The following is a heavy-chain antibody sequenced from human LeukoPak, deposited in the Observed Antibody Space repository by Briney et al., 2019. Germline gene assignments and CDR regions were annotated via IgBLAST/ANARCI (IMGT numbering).Heavy chain of an antibody. CDR1: GFTFSNYW. V-gene: IGHV3-7*01. D-gene: IGHD6-13*01. CDR3: TQNLVAAAGDH. J-gene: IGHJ4*02. Sequence: PGGSLRLSCAASGFTFSNYWMTWVRQAPGKGLEWVANIKPDGSVGYYVDSVRGRFIISRDNAGNSLYLQMNSLRVEDTAVYYCTQNLVAAAGDHWGQGTLLIVPS. CDR2: IKPDGSVG.